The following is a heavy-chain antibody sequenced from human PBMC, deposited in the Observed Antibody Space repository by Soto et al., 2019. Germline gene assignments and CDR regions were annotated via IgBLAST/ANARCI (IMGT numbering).Heavy chain of an antibody. CDR3: ARHEGYSGYDSSSYYMDV. CDR1: GGSISSYY. CDR2: IYYSGST. D-gene: IGHD5-12*01. Sequence: SETLSLACTVSGGSISSYYWSWIRQPPGKGLEWIGYIYYSGSTNYNPSLKSRVTISVDTSKNQFSLKLSSVTAADTAVYYCARHEGYSGYDSSSYYMDVWGKGTTVTLSS. V-gene: IGHV4-59*08. J-gene: IGHJ6*03.